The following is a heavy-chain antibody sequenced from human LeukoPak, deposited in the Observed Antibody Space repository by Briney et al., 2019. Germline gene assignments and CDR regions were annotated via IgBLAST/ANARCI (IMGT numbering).Heavy chain of an antibody. CDR2: IYYSGST. Sequence: SETLSLTCTVSGGSISSSSYYWGWIRQPPGKGLEWIGSIYYSGSTYYNPSLKSRVTISVDTSKNQFSLKLSSVTAADTAVYYCARVPRITMIVVVTPWAFDIWGQGTMVTVSS. D-gene: IGHD3-22*01. CDR1: GGSISSSSYY. J-gene: IGHJ3*02. CDR3: ARVPRITMIVVVTPWAFDI. V-gene: IGHV4-39*07.